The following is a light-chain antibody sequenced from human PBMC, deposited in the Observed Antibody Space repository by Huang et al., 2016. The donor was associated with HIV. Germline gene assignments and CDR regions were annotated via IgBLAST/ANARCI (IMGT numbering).Light chain of an antibody. Sequence: AIQMTQSLSSVSASTGDRVNNTCRASQDIDTYLAWYQQKTGTPPKLLIYGASSLESGVPSRFSGSGSGTDFTLTITCLQSDDFATYSCQQYYTYPITFGQGTRL. J-gene: IGKJ5*01. CDR2: GAS. V-gene: IGKV1-8*01. CDR3: QQYYTYPIT. CDR1: QDIDTY.